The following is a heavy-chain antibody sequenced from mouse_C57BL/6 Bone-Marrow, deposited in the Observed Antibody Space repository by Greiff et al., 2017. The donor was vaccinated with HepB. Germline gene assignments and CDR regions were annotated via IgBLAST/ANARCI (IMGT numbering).Heavy chain of an antibody. CDR1: GFSLTSYG. Sequence: QVQLKESGPGLVAPSQSLSITCTVSGFSLTSYGVHWVRQPPGKGLEWLVVIWSDGSTTYNSALKSRLSISKDNSKSQVFLKMNSLQTDDTAMYYCARHRYYGSSYGNAMDYWGQGTSVTVSS. CDR3: ARHRYYGSSYGNAMDY. V-gene: IGHV2-6-1*01. J-gene: IGHJ4*01. CDR2: IWSDGST. D-gene: IGHD1-1*01.